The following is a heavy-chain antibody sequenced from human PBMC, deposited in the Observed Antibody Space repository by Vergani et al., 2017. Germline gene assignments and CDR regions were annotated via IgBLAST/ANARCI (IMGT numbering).Heavy chain of an antibody. CDR1: GGTFSSYA. Sequence: QVQLVQSGAEVKKPGSSVKVSCKASGGTFSSYAISWVRQAPGQGLEWMGGIIPIFGTANYAQKFQGRVTITADESTSTAYMELSSLRSEDTAVYYCARVLRYFDWSQVGAFDILGQGTMVTVSS. CDR2: IIPIFGTA. V-gene: IGHV1-69*01. CDR3: ARVLRYFDWSQVGAFDI. J-gene: IGHJ3*02. D-gene: IGHD3-9*01.